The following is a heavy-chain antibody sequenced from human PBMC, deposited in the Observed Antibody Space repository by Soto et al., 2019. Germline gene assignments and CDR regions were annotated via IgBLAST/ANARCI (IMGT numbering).Heavy chain of an antibody. CDR2: IYHSGST. V-gene: IGHV4-38-2*02. CDR1: GYSISSGYY. D-gene: IGHD3-10*01. CDR3: ERVKGSITMVRGGPTAFDY. J-gene: IGHJ4*02. Sequence: ETLSVSCSVSGYSISSGYYWCWIRQPPGKGLEWIGSIYHSGSTYYNPSLKSRVTISVDTSKNQFSLKLSSVTAADTAVYYCERVKGSITMVRGGPTAFDYWGQGTLVTVYS.